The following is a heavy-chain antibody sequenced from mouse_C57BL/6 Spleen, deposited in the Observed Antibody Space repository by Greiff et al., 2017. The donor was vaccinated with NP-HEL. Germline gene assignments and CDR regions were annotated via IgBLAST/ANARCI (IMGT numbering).Heavy chain of an antibody. CDR2: IDPSDSYT. CDR1: GYTFTSYW. CDR3: ARRWDYDGYFDY. D-gene: IGHD2-4*01. J-gene: IGHJ2*01. Sequence: VQLQQPGAELVMPGASVKLSCKASGYTFTSYWMHWVKQRPGQGLEWIGAIDPSDSYTNYNQKFKGKSTLTVDKSSSTAYMQLNSLTSEDSAVYYCARRWDYDGYFDYWGQGTTLTVSS. V-gene: IGHV1-69*01.